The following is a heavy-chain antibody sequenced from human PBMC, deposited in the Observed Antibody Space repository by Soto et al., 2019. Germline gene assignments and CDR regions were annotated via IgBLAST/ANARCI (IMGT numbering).Heavy chain of an antibody. Sequence: SETLSLTCTVSGGSISSYYWSWIRQPPGKGLEWIGHVFYSGSTEYNPSLKSRVTISVDTSKTQFSLKLSSVTAADTAVYYCARDATKVTWYYGMDVWGQGTTVTVSS. J-gene: IGHJ6*02. CDR2: VFYSGST. CDR3: ARDATKVTWYYGMDV. D-gene: IGHD2-21*02. CDR1: GGSISSYY. V-gene: IGHV4-59*01.